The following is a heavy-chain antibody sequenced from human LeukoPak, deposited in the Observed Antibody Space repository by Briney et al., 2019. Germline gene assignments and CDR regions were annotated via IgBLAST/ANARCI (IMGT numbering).Heavy chain of an antibody. CDR3: ARGPGWIQLRSAWFDP. Sequence: SETLSLTCTVPGGSISSYYWSWIRQPAGKGLEWIGRIYTSGSTNYNPSLKSRVTMSVDTSKNQFSLKLSSVTAADTAVYYCARGPGWIQLRSAWFDPWGQGTLVTVSS. CDR2: IYTSGST. V-gene: IGHV4-4*07. D-gene: IGHD5-18*01. J-gene: IGHJ5*02. CDR1: GGSISSYY.